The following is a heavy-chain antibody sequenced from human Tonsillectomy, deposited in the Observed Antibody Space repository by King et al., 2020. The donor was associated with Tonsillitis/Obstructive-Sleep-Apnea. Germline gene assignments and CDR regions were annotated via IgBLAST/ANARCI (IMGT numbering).Heavy chain of an antibody. J-gene: IGHJ6*02. D-gene: IGHD5-18*01. CDR2: INPNRGGT. CDR1: GYTFTGYY. Sequence: QLVQSGAEVKKPGASVKVSCKASGYTFTGYYMHWVRQAPGQGLEWMGWINPNRGGTNYAQKFQGRVTMTRDTSISTAYMELSRLRSDDTAVYYCANPADTAMVPSLMDVWGQGTTVTVSS. CDR3: ANPADTAMVPSLMDV. V-gene: IGHV1-2*02.